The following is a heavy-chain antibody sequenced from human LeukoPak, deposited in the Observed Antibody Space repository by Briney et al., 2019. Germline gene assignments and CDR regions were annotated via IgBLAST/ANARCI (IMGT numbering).Heavy chain of an antibody. J-gene: IGHJ4*02. CDR2: IKQDGSEK. D-gene: IGHD1-26*01. Sequence: GGSLRLSCAASGFTFSSYWMSWVRQAPGKGLEWVANIKQDGSEKYYVDSVKGRFTISRDNAKNSLYLQMNSLRAEDTAVYYCARAPWELLFLGLGDFDYWGQGTLVTVSS. V-gene: IGHV3-7*01. CDR3: ARAPWELLFLGLGDFDY. CDR1: GFTFSSYW.